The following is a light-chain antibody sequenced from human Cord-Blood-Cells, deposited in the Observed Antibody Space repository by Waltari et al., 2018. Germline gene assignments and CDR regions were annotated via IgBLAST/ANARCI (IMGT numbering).Light chain of an antibody. J-gene: IGKJ1*01. CDR3: QQYYSTPWT. V-gene: IGKV4-1*01. Sequence: DIVMTQSPDSLAVSLGERATINCKSSQSVLYSSNNKNYLAWYHQKPGQPPRLLICWASTRESGVPGRFSGSGSGTDFTLTISSLQAEDVAVYYCQQYYSTPWTFGQGTKVEIK. CDR2: WAS. CDR1: QSVLYSSNNKNY.